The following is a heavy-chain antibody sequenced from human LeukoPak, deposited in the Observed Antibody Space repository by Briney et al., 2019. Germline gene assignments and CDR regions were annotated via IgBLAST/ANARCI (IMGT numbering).Heavy chain of an antibody. CDR3: ARAEIRYCGGDCYDLLDY. D-gene: IGHD2-21*02. J-gene: IGHJ4*02. CDR1: GYTFTSYY. Sequence: ASVKVSCKASGYTFTSYYMHWVRQAPGQGLEWMGIINPSGGSTSYAQKFQGRVTMTRDTSTSTVYMELSSPRSEDTAVYYCARAEIRYCGGDCYDLLDYWGQGTLVTVSS. V-gene: IGHV1-46*01. CDR2: INPSGGST.